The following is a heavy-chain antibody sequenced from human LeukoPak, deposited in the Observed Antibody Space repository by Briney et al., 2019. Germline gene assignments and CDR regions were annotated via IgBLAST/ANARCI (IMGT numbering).Heavy chain of an antibody. Sequence: GGSLRLSCAASQFAFSDYYMTWVRQAPGKGLEWVSYIGWSGTTISYADSVKGRFTISRDNSKNTLYLQMNSLRAEDTAVYYCARDDAARGYYYYYGMDVWGQGTTVTVSS. D-gene: IGHD3-10*01. J-gene: IGHJ6*02. V-gene: IGHV3-11*04. CDR2: IGWSGTTI. CDR1: QFAFSDYY. CDR3: ARDDAARGYYYYYGMDV.